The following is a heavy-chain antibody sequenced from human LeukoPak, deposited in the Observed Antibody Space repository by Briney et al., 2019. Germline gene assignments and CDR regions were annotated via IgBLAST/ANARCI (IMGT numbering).Heavy chain of an antibody. CDR1: GYTFTDYY. Sequence: ASVKVSCKVSGYTFTDYYMHWVQQAPGKGLEWMGLVDPEDGETIYAEKFQGRVTITADTSTDTAYMELSGLRSEDTAVYYCATSYTTGNDYWGQGTLVTVSS. CDR3: ATSYTTGNDY. J-gene: IGHJ4*02. D-gene: IGHD3-16*01. V-gene: IGHV1-69-2*01. CDR2: VDPEDGET.